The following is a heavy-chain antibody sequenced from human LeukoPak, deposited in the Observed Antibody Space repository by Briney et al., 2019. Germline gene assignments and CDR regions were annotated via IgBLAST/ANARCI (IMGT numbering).Heavy chain of an antibody. CDR1: GYSFTTYW. V-gene: IGHV5-51*01. J-gene: IGHJ4*02. CDR2: IYPGDSDT. Sequence: GESLKISCEGSGYSFTTYWIGWVRQMPGKGLGWMGIIYPGDSDTRYSSSFQGQVTISADKSISTAYLQWSSLKASDTAMYYCARSASGSSSPDGHFDYWGQGTLVTVSS. CDR3: ARSASGSSSPDGHFDY. D-gene: IGHD1-26*01.